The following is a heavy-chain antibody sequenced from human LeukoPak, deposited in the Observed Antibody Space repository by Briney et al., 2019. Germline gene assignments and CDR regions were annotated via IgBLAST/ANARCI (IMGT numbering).Heavy chain of an antibody. CDR3: ARTWPGSYLLSGFDTTNNWFDP. J-gene: IGHJ5*02. Sequence: GGSLRLSCAASGFTFSSYSMNWVRQAPGKGLEWVSSISSSSSYIYYADSGKGRFTISRDNAENSLYLQMHSLRAEDTAVYYCARTWPGSYLLSGFDTTNNWFDPWGQGTLVTVSS. CDR1: GFTFSSYS. CDR2: ISSSSSYI. V-gene: IGHV3-21*04. D-gene: IGHD3-10*01.